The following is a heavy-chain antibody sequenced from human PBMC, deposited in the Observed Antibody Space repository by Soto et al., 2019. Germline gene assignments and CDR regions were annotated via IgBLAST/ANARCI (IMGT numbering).Heavy chain of an antibody. CDR3: ARDANYGDDMGYYFDY. J-gene: IGHJ4*02. V-gene: IGHV1-3*01. CDR2: INAGNGNT. D-gene: IGHD4-17*01. CDR1: GYTFTSYA. Sequence: QVQLVQSGAEVKKPGASVKVSCKASGYTFTSYAMHWVRQAPGQRLEWMGWINAGNGNTNYAQKLQGRVTMTTDTSTSTAYMELRSLRSDDTAVYYCARDANYGDDMGYYFDYWGQGTLVTVSS.